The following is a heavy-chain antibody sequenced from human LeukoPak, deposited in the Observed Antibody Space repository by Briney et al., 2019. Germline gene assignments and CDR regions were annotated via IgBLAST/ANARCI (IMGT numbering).Heavy chain of an antibody. CDR1: RFTFTIYS. CDR3: SREDGLAFDI. V-gene: IGHV3-33*01. CDR2: ILYDGSNK. Sequence: GGSLRLSPAASRFTFTIYSMHCVRQAPRKGLECVAVILYDGSNKYYADSVKGRFTISRDNSQNTLYLQINSLRAQDTPLYYCSREDGLAFDIWGQGTMVSVSS. D-gene: IGHD5-24*01. J-gene: IGHJ3*02.